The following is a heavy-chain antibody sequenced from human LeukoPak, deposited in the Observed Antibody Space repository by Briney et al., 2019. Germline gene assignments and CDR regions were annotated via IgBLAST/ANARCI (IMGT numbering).Heavy chain of an antibody. V-gene: IGHV1-69*13. CDR3: ATAGSSMWYSPQFDY. D-gene: IGHD3-10*01. CDR2: IIPIFGTA. Sequence: VASVKVSCKASGGTFSSYAISWVRQAPGQGLEWMGGIIPIFGTANYAQKFQGRVTITADESTSTAYMELSSLRAEDTAVYYCATAGSSMWYSPQFDYWGSGTPVTVSS. CDR1: GGTFSSYA. J-gene: IGHJ4*02.